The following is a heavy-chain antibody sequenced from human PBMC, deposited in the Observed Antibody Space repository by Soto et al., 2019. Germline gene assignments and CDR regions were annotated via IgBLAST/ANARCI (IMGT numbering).Heavy chain of an antibody. Sequence: SVKVSCKASGGTFSSYAISWVRQAPGQGLEWMGGIIPIFGTANYAQKFQGRVTITADKSTSTAYMELSSLRSEDTAVYYCAKEKDGARNYYYYGMDVWGQGTTVTVSS. CDR2: IIPIFGTA. V-gene: IGHV1-69*06. CDR1: GGTFSSYA. J-gene: IGHJ6*02. CDR3: AKEKDGARNYYYYGMDV. D-gene: IGHD3-10*01.